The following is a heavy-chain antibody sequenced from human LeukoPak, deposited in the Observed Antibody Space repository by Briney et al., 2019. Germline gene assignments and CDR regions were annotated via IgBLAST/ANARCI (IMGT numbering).Heavy chain of an antibody. Sequence: VTVSCTASXXXXXXYXXHWVXXAXGQXXXXMGXXXXSGGSTTYAQKFQGRVTMTRDTSTSTVYMELSSLRSEDTAVFYCARGGSLAAAPHRYYFDYWGQGTPVTVSS. V-gene: IGHV1-46*01. J-gene: IGHJ4*02. D-gene: IGHD6-19*01. CDR3: ARGGSLAAAPHRYYFDY. CDR1: XXXXXXYX. CDR2: XXXSGGST.